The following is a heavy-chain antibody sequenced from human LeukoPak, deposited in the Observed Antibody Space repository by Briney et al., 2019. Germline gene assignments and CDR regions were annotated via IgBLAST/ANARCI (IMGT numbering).Heavy chain of an antibody. D-gene: IGHD4-17*01. V-gene: IGHV3-23*01. CDR3: ANTVTNTFAGGYYYMDV. J-gene: IGHJ6*03. CDR1: GFTLDDYG. Sequence: PGGSLRLSCAASGFTLDDYGMSWVRQAPGKGLEWVSAISGSGGSTYYADSVKGRFTISRDNSKNTLYLQMNSLRAEDTAVYYCANTVTNTFAGGYYYMDVWGKGTTVTVSS. CDR2: ISGSGGST.